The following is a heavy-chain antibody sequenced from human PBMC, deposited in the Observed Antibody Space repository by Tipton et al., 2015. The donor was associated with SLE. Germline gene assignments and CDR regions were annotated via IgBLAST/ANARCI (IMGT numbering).Heavy chain of an antibody. Sequence: SLRLSCAASGFTVSSNYMTWVRQAPGKGLEWVSVIYSGGSTHYADSVKGRFTIARDNYKNTLYLQMNSLRVEDTAVYYCARDRQQWLVSYYGMDVWGQGTTVTVSS. CDR1: GFTVSSNY. V-gene: IGHV3-53*01. CDR2: IYSGGST. D-gene: IGHD6-19*01. CDR3: ARDRQQWLVSYYGMDV. J-gene: IGHJ6*02.